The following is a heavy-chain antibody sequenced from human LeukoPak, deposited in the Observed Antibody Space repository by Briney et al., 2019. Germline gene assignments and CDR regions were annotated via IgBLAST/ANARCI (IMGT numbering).Heavy chain of an antibody. CDR2: ISYDGSNK. D-gene: IGHD2-21*02. CDR3: ARDLEGVVVTALDY. J-gene: IGHJ4*02. CDR1: GGTFSSYA. Sequence: SCKASGGTFSSYAMHWVRQAPGKGLEWVTVISYDGSNKYYADSVKGRFTISRDNSKNTLYLQMNSLRAEDTAVYYCARDLEGVVVTALDYWGQGTLVTVSS. V-gene: IGHV3-30*01.